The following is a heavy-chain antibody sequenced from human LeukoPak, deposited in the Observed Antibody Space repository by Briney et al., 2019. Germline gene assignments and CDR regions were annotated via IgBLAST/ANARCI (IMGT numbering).Heavy chain of an antibody. CDR1: GGTFSSYA. CDR2: IIPIFGTA. D-gene: IGHD6-19*01. Sequence: SVKVSCKASGGTFSSYAISWVRQAPGQGLEWMGGIIPIFGTANYARKFQGRVTITTDESTSTAYMELSSLRSEDTAVYYCARVPSSSGWYFFPLDYWGQGTLVTVSS. J-gene: IGHJ4*02. CDR3: ARVPSSSGWYFFPLDY. V-gene: IGHV1-69*05.